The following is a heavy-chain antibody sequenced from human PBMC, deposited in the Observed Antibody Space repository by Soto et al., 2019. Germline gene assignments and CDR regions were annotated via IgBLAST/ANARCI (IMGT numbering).Heavy chain of an antibody. V-gene: IGHV3-30-3*01. CDR1: GFTFSSYA. Sequence: GGSLRLSCAASGFTFSSYAMHWVRQAPGKGLEWVAVISYDGSNKYCADSVKGRFTISRDNSKNTLYLQMNSLRAEDTAVYYCARVFILGGGLDYWGQGTLVTVSS. D-gene: IGHD2-15*01. CDR3: ARVFILGGGLDY. J-gene: IGHJ4*02. CDR2: ISYDGSNK.